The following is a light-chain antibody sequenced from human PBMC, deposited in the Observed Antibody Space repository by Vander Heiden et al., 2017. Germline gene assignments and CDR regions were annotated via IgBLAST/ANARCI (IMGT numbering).Light chain of an antibody. J-gene: IGLJ2*01. V-gene: IGLV2-11*01. CDR2: DVS. CDR3: CSYAGSYTRV. Sequence: QSALTQPRPVSGSPGQPVTIPCTGTSSDVGGYNYVSWYQQHPGKAPKLMIFDVSKRPSGVPDRFSVSKSGNTASLTISGLQAEDEADYYCCSYAGSYTRVFGGGTKLTVL. CDR1: SSDVGGYNY.